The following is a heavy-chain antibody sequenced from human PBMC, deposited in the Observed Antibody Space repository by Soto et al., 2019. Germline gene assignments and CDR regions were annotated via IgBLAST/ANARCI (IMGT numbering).Heavy chain of an antibody. CDR1: GFALSSYS. D-gene: IGHD4-17*01. Sequence: GGSLRLSCAASGFALSSYSMNWVRQAPGKGLEWVSYISSSSSTIYYADSVKGRFTISRDNAKNSLYLQMNSLRAEDTAVYYCARNYGDYEFDNWGQGTLVTVSS. J-gene: IGHJ4*02. V-gene: IGHV3-48*01. CDR3: ARNYGDYEFDN. CDR2: ISSSSSTI.